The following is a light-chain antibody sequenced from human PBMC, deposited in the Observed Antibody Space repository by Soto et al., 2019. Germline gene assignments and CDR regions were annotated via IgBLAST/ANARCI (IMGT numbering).Light chain of an antibody. J-gene: IGLJ2*01. CDR2: DVT. CDR3: SSYSSSTTHVV. CDR1: STDVGDFNY. V-gene: IGLV2-14*03. Sequence: QSALTQPASVSGSAGRSVTISCTGNSTDVGDFNYVSWYQHLPGRAPKLIIYDVTNRPSGISYRFSASKSGRTASLTISGLQAEDEADYYCSSYSSSTTHVVFGGGTKLTVL.